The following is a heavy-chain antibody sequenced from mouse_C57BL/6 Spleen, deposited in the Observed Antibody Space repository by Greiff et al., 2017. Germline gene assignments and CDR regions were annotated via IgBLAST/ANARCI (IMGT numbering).Heavy chain of an antibody. CDR3: ARGGDCNFFDY. Sequence: QVQLQQSGAELVKPGASVKLSCKASGYTFTSYWMHWVNQRPGQGLEWIGYINPSSGYTKYNQKFKGKATLTADKSSSTAYMQLSSLTCEDSAGYYCARGGDCNFFDYWGQGTTLTVSS. CDR2: INPSSGYT. CDR1: GYTFTSYW. V-gene: IGHV1-7*01. J-gene: IGHJ2*01.